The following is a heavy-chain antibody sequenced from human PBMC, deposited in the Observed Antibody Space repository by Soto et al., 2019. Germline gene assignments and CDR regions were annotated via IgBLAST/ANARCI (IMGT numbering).Heavy chain of an antibody. Sequence: QVQLVQSGAEVKKPGASVKVSCKASGYTFTNFGISWVRQAPGQGLEWMGWISAYNGNTNYAQKFQGRVTMTTDTSTSTAYMEVRSLRFADTGVYYGARGRTPIDYLGQGTLVTVSS. CDR2: ISAYNGNT. D-gene: IGHD2-15*01. V-gene: IGHV1-18*01. CDR3: ARGRTPIDY. CDR1: GYTFTNFG. J-gene: IGHJ4*02.